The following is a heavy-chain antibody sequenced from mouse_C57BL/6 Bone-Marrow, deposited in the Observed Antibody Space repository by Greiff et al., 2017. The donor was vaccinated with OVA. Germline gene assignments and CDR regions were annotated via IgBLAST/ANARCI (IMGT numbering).Heavy chain of an antibody. Sequence: EVKVVESGGGLVQPGGSLSLSCAASGFTFTDYYMSWVRQPPGKALEWLGFIRNKANGYTTEYSASVKGRFTISRDNSQSILYLQMKALRAEDSATYYCARCGSGLVWFAYWGQGTLVTVSA. CDR1: GFTFTDYY. J-gene: IGHJ3*01. V-gene: IGHV7-3*01. CDR3: ARCGSGLVWFAY. D-gene: IGHD1-1*01. CDR2: IRNKANGYTT.